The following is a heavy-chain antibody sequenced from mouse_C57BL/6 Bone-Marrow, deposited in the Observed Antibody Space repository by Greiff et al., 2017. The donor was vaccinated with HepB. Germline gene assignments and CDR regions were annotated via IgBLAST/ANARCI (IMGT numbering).Heavy chain of an antibody. CDR2: INPNNGGT. V-gene: IGHV1-18*01. CDR3: ARLGGSSYLYYAMDY. Sequence: VQLKESGPELVKPGASVKIPCKASGYTFTDYNMDWVKQSHGKSLEWIGDINPNNGGTIYNQKFKGKATLTVDKSSSTAYMELRSLTSEDTAVYYCARLGGSSYLYYAMDYWGQGTSVTVSS. CDR1: GYTFTDYN. J-gene: IGHJ4*01. D-gene: IGHD1-1*01.